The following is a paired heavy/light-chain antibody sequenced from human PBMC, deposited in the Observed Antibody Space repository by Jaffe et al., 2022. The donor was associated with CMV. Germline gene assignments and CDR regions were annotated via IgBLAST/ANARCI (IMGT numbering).Light chain of an antibody. CDR1: SSNIGAGYD. Sequence: QSVLTQPPSVSGAPMQRITISCTGSSSNIGAGYDVHWYQQLPGRAPKLLIYGNINRPSGVPDRFSGSKSGASASLAITGLQAEDEAGYYCQSYDSSLSGPVFGGGTKLTVL. CDR2: GNI. CDR3: QSYDSSLSGPV. V-gene: IGLV1-40*01. J-gene: IGLJ3*02.
Heavy chain of an antibody. CDR2: IFFNGNA. J-gene: IGHJ2*01. CDR1: GASINSGSYY. V-gene: IGHV4-31*03. Sequence: QVQLQESGPGLVKPSQTLSLTCTVSGASINSGSYYWSWVRQHPAKGLEWIGYIFFNGNAYYNPSLKSRLTISLDTSRTHFSLRLNSVTAADTAIYYCARVFGGDLYWYFDLWGRGTLVTVSS. CDR3: ARVFGGDLYWYFDL. D-gene: IGHD3-10*02.